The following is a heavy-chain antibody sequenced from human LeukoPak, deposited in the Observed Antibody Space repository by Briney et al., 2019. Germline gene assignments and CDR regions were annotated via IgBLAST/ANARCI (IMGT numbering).Heavy chain of an antibody. CDR1: GFTFSSYA. V-gene: IGHV3-30-3*01. Sequence: RRSLRLSCAASGFTFSSYAMHWVRQAPGKGLEWVAVISYDGSNKYYADSVKGRFTISRDNSKNTLYLQMNSLRAEDTAVYYCARARDNYDRSGFSALDYWGQGTLVTVSS. CDR3: ARARDNYDRSGFSALDY. D-gene: IGHD3-22*01. J-gene: IGHJ4*02. CDR2: ISYDGSNK.